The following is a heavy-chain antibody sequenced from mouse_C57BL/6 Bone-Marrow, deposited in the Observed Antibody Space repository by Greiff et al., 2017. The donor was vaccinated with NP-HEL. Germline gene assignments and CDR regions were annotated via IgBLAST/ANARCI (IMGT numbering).Heavy chain of an antibody. D-gene: IGHD1-1*01. V-gene: IGHV1-74*01. CDR3: AISPLYYYGSSYWFAY. J-gene: IGHJ3*01. CDR1: GYTFTSYW. CDR2: IHPSDSDT. Sequence: VQLQQPGAELVKPGASVKVSCKASGYTFTSYWMHWVKQRPGQGLEWIGRIHPSDSDTNYNQKFKGKATLTVDKSSSTAYMQLSSLTSEDSAVYYCAISPLYYYGSSYWFAYWGQGTLVTVSA.